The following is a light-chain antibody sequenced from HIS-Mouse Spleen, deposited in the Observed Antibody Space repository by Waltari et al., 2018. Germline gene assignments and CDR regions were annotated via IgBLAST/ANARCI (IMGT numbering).Light chain of an antibody. CDR2: DAP. Sequence: AIQLTQSPSSLSSSIGERVTITCRASQGISSALAWYQQKPRKAPKLLIYDAPSLESGVPSRFSGSGSGTDFTLTISSLQPEDFATYYCQQFNSYPLTFGGGTKVEIK. CDR3: QQFNSYPLT. CDR1: QGISSA. V-gene: IGKV1-13*02. J-gene: IGKJ4*01.